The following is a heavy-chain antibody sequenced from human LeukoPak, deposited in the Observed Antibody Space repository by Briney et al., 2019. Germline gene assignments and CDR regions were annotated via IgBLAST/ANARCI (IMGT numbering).Heavy chain of an antibody. D-gene: IGHD3-10*01. CDR2: IYYSGST. V-gene: IGHV4-39*07. J-gene: IGHJ6*03. Sequence: SETLSLTCTVSGGSISSSSYYWGWIRQPSGRGLEWIGSIYYSGSTNYNPSLKSRVTISVDTSKNQFSLKLSSVTAADTAVYYCARDGGYYSRYMDVWGKGTTVTISS. CDR3: ARDGGYYSRYMDV. CDR1: GGSISSSSYY.